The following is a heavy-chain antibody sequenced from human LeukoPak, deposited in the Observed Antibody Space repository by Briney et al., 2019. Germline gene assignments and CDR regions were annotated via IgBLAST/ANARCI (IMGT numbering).Heavy chain of an antibody. CDR2: ISSSSSTI. V-gene: IGHV3-48*01. Sequence: GGSLRLSCAASGFTFSSYSMNWVRQAPGKGLEWVSYISSSSSTIYYADSVKGRFTISRDNAKNSLYLQMNSLRAEDTAVYYCAKGKLDDYGEFGYWAQGTLVTVSS. J-gene: IGHJ4*02. D-gene: IGHD4-17*01. CDR3: AKGKLDDYGEFGY. CDR1: GFTFSSYS.